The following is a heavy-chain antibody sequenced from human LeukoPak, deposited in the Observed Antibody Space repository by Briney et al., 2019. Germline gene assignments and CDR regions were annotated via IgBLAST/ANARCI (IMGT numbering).Heavy chain of an antibody. Sequence: GASVKVSCKASGYTFTSYYMHWVRQAPGQGLEWMGIINPSGGSTSYAQKFQGRVTMTRDTSTSTVYMELSSLRSKDTAVYYCARDRALLWFGESYVDYWGQGTLVTVSS. J-gene: IGHJ4*02. CDR3: ARDRALLWFGESYVDY. V-gene: IGHV1-46*01. D-gene: IGHD3-10*01. CDR1: GYTFTSYY. CDR2: INPSGGST.